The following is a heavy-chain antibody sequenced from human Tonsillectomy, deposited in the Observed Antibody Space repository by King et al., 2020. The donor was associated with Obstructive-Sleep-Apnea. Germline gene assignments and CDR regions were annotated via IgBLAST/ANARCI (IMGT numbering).Heavy chain of an antibody. D-gene: IGHD6-19*01. Sequence: QLQESGPGLVKPSETLSLTCTVSGGSISSSSYYWGWIRQPPGKGLEWIGSIYYSGSTNYNPSLKSRDTITIDTSKNQFSLKLSSVTAADTAVYYCARVPYITGWSGWFDPWGQGTLVTVSS. CDR3: ARVPYITGWSGWFDP. CDR1: GGSISSSSYY. CDR2: IYYSGST. V-gene: IGHV4-39*07. J-gene: IGHJ5*02.